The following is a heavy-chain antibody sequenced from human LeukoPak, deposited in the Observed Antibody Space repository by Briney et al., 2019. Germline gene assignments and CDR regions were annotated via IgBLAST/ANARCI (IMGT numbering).Heavy chain of an antibody. CDR3: AKTGLYSSSSRGYFDY. V-gene: IGHV3-74*01. CDR1: GFTFSSYW. J-gene: IGHJ4*02. D-gene: IGHD6-6*01. CDR2: INIDGSTT. Sequence: GGSLRLSCAASGFTFSSYWMHWVRQAPGKGLVWVSRINIDGSTTNYADSVKGRFTISRDNSKNTLYLQMNNLRAEDTAIYYCAKTGLYSSSSRGYFDYWGQGTLVTVSS.